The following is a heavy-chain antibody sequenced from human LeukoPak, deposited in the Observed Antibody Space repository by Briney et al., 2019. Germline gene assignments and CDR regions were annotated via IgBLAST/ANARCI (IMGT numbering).Heavy chain of an antibody. Sequence: SETLSLTCAVYGGSFSGYYWSWIRQPPGKGLEWIGEINHSGSTNYNPSLKSRVTISVDTSKNQFSLKLSSVTAVDTAVYYCARIDCGGDCYLTSFDYWGQGTLVTVSS. V-gene: IGHV4-34*01. CDR3: ARIDCGGDCYLTSFDY. CDR2: INHSGST. D-gene: IGHD2-21*02. J-gene: IGHJ4*02. CDR1: GGSFSGYY.